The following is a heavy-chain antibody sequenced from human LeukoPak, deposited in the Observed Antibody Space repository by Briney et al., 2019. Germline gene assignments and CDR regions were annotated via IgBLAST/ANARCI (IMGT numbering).Heavy chain of an antibody. CDR2: IYYSGST. CDR3: ARERIAVAGHYYYYYGMDV. V-gene: IGHV4-59*01. CDR1: GRPISSYY. D-gene: IGHD6-19*01. Sequence: SETLSLTCSVSGRPISSYYWSWIRQPPGKGREWIGYIYYSGSTNYNPSLKSRVTISVDTSKNQFSLKLSSLTAAGTAVYYCARERIAVAGHYYYYYGMDVWGQGTTVTVSS. J-gene: IGHJ6*02.